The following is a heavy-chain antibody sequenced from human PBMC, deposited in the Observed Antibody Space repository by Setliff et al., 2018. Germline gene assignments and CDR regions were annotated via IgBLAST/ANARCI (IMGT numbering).Heavy chain of an antibody. D-gene: IGHD4-17*01. J-gene: IGHJ6*03. CDR1: GVSISSGSYYY. CDR2: IYTSVNT. Sequence: SETLSLTCTVSGVSISSGSYYYWSWIRQPAGKGLEWIGQIYTSVNTNYNPSLKSRVTISVDTSKNQFSLRLTSVTAADTAVYYCAKHMTPVANYFNRYMDVWGKGTTVTVSS. CDR3: AKHMTPVANYFNRYMDV. V-gene: IGHV4-61*09.